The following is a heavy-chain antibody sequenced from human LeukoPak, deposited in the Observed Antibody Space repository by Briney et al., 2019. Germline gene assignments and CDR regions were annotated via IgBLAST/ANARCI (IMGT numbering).Heavy chain of an antibody. CDR1: GFTFRNAW. V-gene: IGHV3-15*01. J-gene: IGHJ6*04. CDR2: IKSKPDGGTT. D-gene: IGHD3-10*02. CDR3: AELGITMIGGV. Sequence: KSGGSLRLSCAASGFTFRNAWMSWVRLAPGKGLEWVGRIKSKPDGGTTDYAAPVKGRFTVSRDDSQNTLYLQMNSLKTEDTAVYYCAELGITMIGGVWGKGTTVTISS.